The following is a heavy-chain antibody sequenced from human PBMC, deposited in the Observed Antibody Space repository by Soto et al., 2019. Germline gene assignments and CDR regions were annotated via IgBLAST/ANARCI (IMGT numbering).Heavy chain of an antibody. CDR3: ARPGVAYDAFDI. CDR2: INNGNGDT. V-gene: IGHV1-3*04. D-gene: IGHD3-3*01. J-gene: IGHJ3*02. Sequence: ASVKVSCKASGYRLRMYALHWVRQAPGQRLEWMAWINNGNGDTIHSQEFQGRVIITRDTSANTVYMELRSLTSEDTAVYYCARPGVAYDAFDIWGQGTMVTVSS. CDR1: GYRLRMYA.